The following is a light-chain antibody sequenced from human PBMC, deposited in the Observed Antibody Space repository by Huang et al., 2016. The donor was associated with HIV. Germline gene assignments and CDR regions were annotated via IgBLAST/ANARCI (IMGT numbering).Light chain of an antibody. CDR1: QSLLFRSNNKNY. Sequence: IVMTQSPDSLAVSLGETATINCKSSQSLLFRSNNKNYLDWYQQKPGQPPTILMSWASTRGAGVPSRFSGGGSGTDFNLTISSLQAEDVAVYFCQQYFDVPWTFGRGTKVEIK. CDR3: QQYFDVPWT. J-gene: IGKJ1*01. V-gene: IGKV4-1*01. CDR2: WAS.